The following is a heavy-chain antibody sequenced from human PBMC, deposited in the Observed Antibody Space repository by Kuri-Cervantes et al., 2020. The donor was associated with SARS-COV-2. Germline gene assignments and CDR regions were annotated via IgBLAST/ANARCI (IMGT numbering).Heavy chain of an antibody. V-gene: IGHV4-38-2*01. CDR3: ASVVQWRLLSADYYYMDV. D-gene: IGHD6-25*01. CDR2: IYHSGST. Sequence: SETLSLTCAVSGYSISSGYYWGWIRQPPGKGLEWIGSIYHSGSTHYNPSLKSRVTIALDRSKNQFSRKLSSLTAADTAVYYCASVVQWRLLSADYYYMDVWGKGTTVTVSS. J-gene: IGHJ6*03. CDR1: GYSISSGYY.